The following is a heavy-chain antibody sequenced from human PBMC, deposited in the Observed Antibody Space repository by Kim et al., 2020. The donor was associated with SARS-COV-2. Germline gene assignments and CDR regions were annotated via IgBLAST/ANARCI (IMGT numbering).Heavy chain of an antibody. CDR2: INHSGST. D-gene: IGHD6-13*01. V-gene: IGHV4-34*01. CDR1: GGSFSGYY. Sequence: SETLSLTCAVYGGSFSGYYWSWIRQPPGKGLEWIGEINHSGSTNYNPSLKSRVTISVDTSKNQFSLKLSSVTAADTAVYYCARGAVAAAGFDGWFDPWGQGTLVTVSS. CDR3: ARGAVAAAGFDGWFDP. J-gene: IGHJ5*02.